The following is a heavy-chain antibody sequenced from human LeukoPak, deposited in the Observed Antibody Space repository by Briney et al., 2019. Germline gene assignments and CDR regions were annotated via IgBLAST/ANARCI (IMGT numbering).Heavy chain of an antibody. CDR3: ARCPSYLGYCSGGSCQQRTRKYYFDY. CDR2: INPNSGGT. J-gene: IGHJ4*02. V-gene: IGHV1-2*02. Sequence: ASVKVSCKASGYTFTGYYMHWVRQAPGQGLEWMGWINPNSGGTNYAQKFQGRVTMTRDTSISTAYMELSRLRSDDTAVYYCARCPSYLGYCSGGSCQQRTRKYYFDYWGQGTLVTVSS. CDR1: GYTFTGYY. D-gene: IGHD2-15*01.